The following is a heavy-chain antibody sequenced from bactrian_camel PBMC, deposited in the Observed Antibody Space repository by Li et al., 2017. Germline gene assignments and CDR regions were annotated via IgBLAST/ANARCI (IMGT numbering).Heavy chain of an antibody. V-gene: IGHV3S53*01. D-gene: IGHD6*01. Sequence: HVQLVESGGGSVQAGGSLRLSCATSGLIFPGNTMSWFRQIPEKQREVVASINWLSHTVYTDSVKGRFTISKDNAKNTLYLQMNSLKPEDTAMYYCAAVRYGVTWYPLCRARSADFGYWGQGTQVTVS. CDR2: INWLSHT. J-gene: IGHJ6*01. CDR1: GLIFPGNT. CDR3: AAVRYGVTWYPLCRARSADFGY.